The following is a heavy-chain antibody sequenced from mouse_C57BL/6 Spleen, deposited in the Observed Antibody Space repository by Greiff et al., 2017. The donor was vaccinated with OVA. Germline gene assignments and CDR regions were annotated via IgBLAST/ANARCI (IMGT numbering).Heavy chain of an antibody. CDR3: AREEDWYFDV. J-gene: IGHJ1*03. CDR2: ISSGSSTI. CDR1: GFTFSDYG. Sequence: EVHLVESGGGLVKPGGSLKLSCAASGFTFSDYGMHWVRQAPEKGLEWVAYISSGSSTIYYADTVKGRFTISRDNAKNTLFLQMTSLRSEDTAMYYCAREEDWYFDVWGTGTTVTVSS. V-gene: IGHV5-17*01.